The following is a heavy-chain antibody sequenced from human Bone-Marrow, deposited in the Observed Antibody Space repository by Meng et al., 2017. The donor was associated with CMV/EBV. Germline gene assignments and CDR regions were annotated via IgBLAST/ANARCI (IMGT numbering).Heavy chain of an antibody. J-gene: IGHJ3*02. D-gene: IGHD1-26*01. CDR3: AIVGATDLLHAFDI. CDR2: ISYDGSNK. Sequence: GGSLRLSCAASGFTFSSYAMHWVRQAPGKGLEWVAVISYDGSNKYYADSVKGRFTISRDNSKNTLYLQMNSLRAEDTAVYYCAIVGATDLLHAFDIWGQGTMVT. V-gene: IGHV3-30*04. CDR1: GFTFSSYA.